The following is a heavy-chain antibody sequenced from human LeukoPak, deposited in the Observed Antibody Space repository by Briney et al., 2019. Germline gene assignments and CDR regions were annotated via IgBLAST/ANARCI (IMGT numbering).Heavy chain of an antibody. V-gene: IGHV3-66*01. D-gene: IGHD3-10*01. CDR2: IYSGGRT. Sequence: GGSLRLSCAASGFTVSSNYMSWVRQAPGKGLEWVSVIYSGGRTDYADSVKGRFTISRDNSRNMLYLQMDSLRPEDTAVYYCARENGRGAISPYYDYWGQGTLVTVSS. CDR1: GFTVSSNY. CDR3: ARENGRGAISPYYDY. J-gene: IGHJ4*02.